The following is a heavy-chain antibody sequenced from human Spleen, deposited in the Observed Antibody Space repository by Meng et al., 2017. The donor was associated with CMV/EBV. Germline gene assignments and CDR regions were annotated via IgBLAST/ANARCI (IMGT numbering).Heavy chain of an antibody. V-gene: IGHV4-34*01. CDR1: GGSFSGYY. CDR3: ARAGEAYYYGLDV. D-gene: IGHD3-16*01. J-gene: IGHJ6*02. CDR2: INHSGST. Sequence: GSLRLSCAVYGGSFSGYYWSWIRQPPGKGLEWIGEINHSGSTNYNPSLKSRVTISVDTSKNQFSLKLTSVTAADTAVYYCARAGEAYYYGLDVWGQGTTVTVSS.